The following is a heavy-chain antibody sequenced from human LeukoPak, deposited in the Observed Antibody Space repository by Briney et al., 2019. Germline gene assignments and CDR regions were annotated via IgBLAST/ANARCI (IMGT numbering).Heavy chain of an antibody. Sequence: GGSLRLSCAASGFTFSTYGMYWVRQAPGKGLEYVSSISNNGNTYYANSVKGRFTISRDTPKNTLYLQMGSLRDEDLAVYYCARGRLVVTALDVWGRGTTVTVSS. D-gene: IGHD2-21*02. CDR3: ARGRLVVTALDV. CDR1: GFTFSTYG. J-gene: IGHJ6*04. V-gene: IGHV3-64*01. CDR2: ISNNGNT.